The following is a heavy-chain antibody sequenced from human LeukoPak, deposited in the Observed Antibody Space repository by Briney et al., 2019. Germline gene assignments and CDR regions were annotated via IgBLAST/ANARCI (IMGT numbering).Heavy chain of an antibody. V-gene: IGHV3-74*01. CDR1: GFTFSSCW. CDR3: ARVYTTALDAFDI. CDR2: INTDGSST. D-gene: IGHD1-1*01. J-gene: IGHJ3*02. Sequence: PGGSLRLSCAASGFTFSSCWMHWVRQAPGKGLVWVSRINTDGSSTTYADSVKGRFTISRDNAKNSLYLQMNSLRAEDTAVYYCARVYTTALDAFDIWGQGTMVTVSS.